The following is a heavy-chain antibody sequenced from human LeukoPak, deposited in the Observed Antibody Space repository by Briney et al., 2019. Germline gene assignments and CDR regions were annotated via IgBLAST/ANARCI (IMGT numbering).Heavy chain of an antibody. D-gene: IGHD3-3*01. CDR1: GGSFSGYY. V-gene: IGHV4-34*01. J-gene: IGHJ4*02. CDR3: ARVLTIFGVVGDY. Sequence: SETLSLTCAVYGGSFSGYYWSWIRQPPGKGLEWIGEINHSGSTNYNPSLKSRVTISVDTSKYQFSLKLSSVTAADTAVYYCARVLTIFGVVGDYWGQGTLVTVSS. CDR2: INHSGST.